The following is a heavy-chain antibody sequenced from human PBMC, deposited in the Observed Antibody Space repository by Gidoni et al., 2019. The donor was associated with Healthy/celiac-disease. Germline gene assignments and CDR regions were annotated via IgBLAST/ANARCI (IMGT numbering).Heavy chain of an antibody. D-gene: IGHD4-17*01. V-gene: IGHV3-23*01. J-gene: IGHJ4*02. CDR1: GFTVSSSA. CDR2: ISGSGGST. CDR3: AKDGTVTEGDLDY. Sequence: EVQLLESGGGWVQPGGSLRRSCAASGFTVSSSAMSWVRQAPGKGLEWVSAISGSGGSTYYADSVKGRFTISRDNSKNTLYLQMTSLRAEDTAVYYCAKDGTVTEGDLDYWGQGTLVTVSS.